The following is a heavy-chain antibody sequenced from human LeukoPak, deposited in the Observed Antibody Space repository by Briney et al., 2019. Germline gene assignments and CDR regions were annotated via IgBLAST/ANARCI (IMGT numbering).Heavy chain of an antibody. D-gene: IGHD1-1*01. CDR3: ARSLEEAFDY. V-gene: IGHV1-46*01. J-gene: IGHJ4*02. CDR1: GYTFTSYY. CDR2: INPSGGSR. Sequence: ASVKVSCKASGYTFTSYYMHSVRQAPGQGLEWMGIINPSGGSRTYAQKFQGRVTMTRDTSTSTVYMELSSLRSEDTAVYYCARSLEEAFDYWGQGTLVTVSS.